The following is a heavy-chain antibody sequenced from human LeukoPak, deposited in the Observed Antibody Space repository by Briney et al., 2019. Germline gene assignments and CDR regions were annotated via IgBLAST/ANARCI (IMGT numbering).Heavy chain of an antibody. J-gene: IGHJ4*02. D-gene: IGHD2-15*01. CDR1: GESFSGYY. V-gene: IGHV4-34*01. CDR2: INHSGST. CDR3: ARGGGRDFDY. Sequence: SETLSLTCAVYGESFSGYYGSWIRQPPGKGLEWIGDINHSGSTNYNPSLKSRVTISVDTSKNQFSLNLNSVTAADTAVYYCARGGGRDFDYWGQGTLVTVSS.